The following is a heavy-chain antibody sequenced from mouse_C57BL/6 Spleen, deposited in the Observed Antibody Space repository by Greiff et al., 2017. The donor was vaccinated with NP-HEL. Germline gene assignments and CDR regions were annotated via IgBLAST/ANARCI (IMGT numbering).Heavy chain of an antibody. CDR2: IRLKSDNYAT. J-gene: IGHJ3*01. Sequence: EVKLVESGGGLVQPGGSMKLSCVASGFTFSNYWMNWVRQSPEKGLEWVAQIRLKSDNYATHYAESVKGRFTISRDDSKSSVYLQMNNLRAEDTGIYYCTGWGPGWFAYWGQGTLVTVSA. D-gene: IGHD4-1*01. CDR3: TGWGPGWFAY. V-gene: IGHV6-3*01. CDR1: GFTFSNYW.